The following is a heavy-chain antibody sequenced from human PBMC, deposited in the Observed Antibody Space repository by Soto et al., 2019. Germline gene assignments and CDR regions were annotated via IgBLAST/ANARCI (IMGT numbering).Heavy chain of an antibody. J-gene: IGHJ4*02. Sequence: QVQLVQSGAEVKKPGSSVKVSCKASGGTFSSYSINWVRQAPGQGLEWMGEIIPIFGTANYAQKFQGRVTIPADESTSTAYMELSSLRSEDTAVYYCARDGGRHSGGIDYLGQGTLVTGSS. D-gene: IGHD1-26*01. CDR3: ARDGGRHSGGIDY. CDR2: IIPIFGTA. V-gene: IGHV1-69*01. CDR1: GGTFSSYS.